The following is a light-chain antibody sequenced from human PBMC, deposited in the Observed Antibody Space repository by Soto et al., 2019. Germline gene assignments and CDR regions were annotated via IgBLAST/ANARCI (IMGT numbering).Light chain of an antibody. Sequence: DIQMTQSPSSVSASVVDRVTITCRASQDISSWVAWYQQIPGKAPKLLINSASSVQSGVTPTFSGSRSGTAFTLTSSSRQAEDFATYYCHRTRSFPLTFGGGHKVEIK. J-gene: IGKJ4*01. CDR2: SAS. V-gene: IGKV1-12*01. CDR1: QDISSW. CDR3: HRTRSFPLT.